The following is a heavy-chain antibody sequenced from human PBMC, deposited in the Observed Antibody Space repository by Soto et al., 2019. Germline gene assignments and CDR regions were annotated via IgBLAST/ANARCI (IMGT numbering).Heavy chain of an antibody. Sequence: SVTLSLTCTVSGGSISSYYWSWIRQPPGKGLEWIGYIYYSGSTNYNPSLKSRVTISVDTSKNQFSLKLSSVTAADTAVYYCARDLGYYYGSGSYYPTFDYWGQGTLVTVSS. J-gene: IGHJ4*02. D-gene: IGHD3-10*01. CDR1: GGSISSYY. V-gene: IGHV4-59*01. CDR2: IYYSGST. CDR3: ARDLGYYYGSGSYYPTFDY.